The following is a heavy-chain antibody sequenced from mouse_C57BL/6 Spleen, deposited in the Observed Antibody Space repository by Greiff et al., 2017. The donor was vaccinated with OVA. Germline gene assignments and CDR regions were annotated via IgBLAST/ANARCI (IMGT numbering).Heavy chain of an antibody. CDR3: AREDSSVGGYYYAMDY. CDR1: GFTFSDYY. CDR2: INYDGSST. J-gene: IGHJ4*01. D-gene: IGHD3-2*02. Sequence: EVQVVESEGGLVQPGSSMKLSCTASGFTFSDYYMAWVRQVPEKGLEWVANINYDGSSTYYLDSLKSRFIISGDNAKNILYLQMSSLKSEDTATYYCAREDSSVGGYYYAMDYWGQGTSVTVSS. V-gene: IGHV5-16*01.